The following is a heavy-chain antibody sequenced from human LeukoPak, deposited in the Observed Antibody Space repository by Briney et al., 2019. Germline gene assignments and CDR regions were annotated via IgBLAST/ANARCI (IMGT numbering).Heavy chain of an antibody. Sequence: ASVKASCKASGGTFSSYAISWVRQAPGQGLEWMGGIIPIFGTANYAQKFQGRVTITADRSTSTAYMELSSLRSEDTAVYYCASRRDRWVLAYDISSGWYGLDYWGQGTLVTVSS. CDR2: IIPIFGTA. CDR1: GGTFSSYA. D-gene: IGHD6-19*01. V-gene: IGHV1-69*06. CDR3: ASRRDRWVLAYDISSGWYGLDY. J-gene: IGHJ4*02.